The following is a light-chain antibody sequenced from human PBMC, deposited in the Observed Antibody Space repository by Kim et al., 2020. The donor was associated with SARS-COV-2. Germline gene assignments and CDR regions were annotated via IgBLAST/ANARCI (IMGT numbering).Light chain of an antibody. V-gene: IGKV3-11*01. Sequence: APGSGATRTCGASQSVSSCLAWFQHKPGQAPRPLIYDASKRATGTPARFSGSGSGTDFTLTISSLEPEDFAVYYCQQRYSWPSITFGQGTRLEIK. CDR2: DAS. CDR3: QQRYSWPSIT. CDR1: QSVSSC. J-gene: IGKJ5*01.